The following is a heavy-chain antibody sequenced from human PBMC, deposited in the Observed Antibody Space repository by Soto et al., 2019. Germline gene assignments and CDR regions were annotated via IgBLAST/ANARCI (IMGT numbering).Heavy chain of an antibody. D-gene: IGHD2-2*01. V-gene: IGHV3-30-3*01. CDR3: ARAPTACISTSCYLYYGMDV. Sequence: QVQLVESGGGVVQPGRSLRLSCAASGFTFSSYAMHWVRQAPGKGLEWVAVISYDGSNKYYADSVKGRFTISRDNSKNTLYLQMNSLRAEDTAVYYCARAPTACISTSCYLYYGMDVWGQGTTVTVSS. J-gene: IGHJ6*02. CDR1: GFTFSSYA. CDR2: ISYDGSNK.